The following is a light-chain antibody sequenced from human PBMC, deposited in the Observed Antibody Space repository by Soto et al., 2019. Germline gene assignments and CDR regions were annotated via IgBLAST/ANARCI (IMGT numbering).Light chain of an antibody. CDR2: GAS. Sequence: EIVLTQSPGTLSLSPGERATLSCRASQSVSGSYLAWYQQKPGQAPRLLIYGASSRATGIPDRFSGSGSGNDFTLTISRLEPEDFAGYYFQQYGSSAPFGQGNRLEIK. CDR3: QQYGSSAP. CDR1: QSVSGSY. J-gene: IGKJ5*01. V-gene: IGKV3-20*01.